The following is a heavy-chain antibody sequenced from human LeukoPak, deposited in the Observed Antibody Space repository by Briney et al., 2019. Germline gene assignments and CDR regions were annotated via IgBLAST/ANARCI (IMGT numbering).Heavy chain of an antibody. CDR3: ARSPTGGYYYDSSGYYYWHFQH. J-gene: IGHJ1*01. CDR2: FDPEDGET. D-gene: IGHD3-22*01. CDR1: GYTLTELS. V-gene: IGHV1-24*01. Sequence: GASVKVSCKVSGYTLTELSMHWVRQAPGKGLEWMGGFDPEDGETIYAQKFQGRVTMTEDTSTDTAYMELSSLRSEDAAVYYCARSPTGGYYYDSSGYYYWHFQHWGQGTLVTVSS.